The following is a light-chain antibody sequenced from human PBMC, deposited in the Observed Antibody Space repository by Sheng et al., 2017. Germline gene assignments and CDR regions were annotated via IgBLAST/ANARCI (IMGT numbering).Light chain of an antibody. V-gene: IGKV1-5*03. J-gene: IGKJ1*01. Sequence: DIQMTQSPSTLSASVGDRVTITCRASQSISYWLAWYQKKPGKAPKFLIYKASNLESGVPSRFSGSAYGTEFTLTIDTLQPDDFATYYCQQYDNYPPTFGQGTERWRSN. CDR2: KAS. CDR3: QQYDNYPPT. CDR1: QSISYW.